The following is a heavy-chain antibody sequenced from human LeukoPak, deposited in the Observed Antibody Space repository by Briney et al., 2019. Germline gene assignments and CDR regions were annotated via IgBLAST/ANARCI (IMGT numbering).Heavy chain of an antibody. Sequence: ASVKVSCKASGYTLTSYYMHWVRQAPGQGLEWMGIINPSGGSTSYAQKFQGRVTMTEDTSTNTAYMELSSLKSEDTAVYYCASGSRLRFPFDYWGQGTLVTVSS. D-gene: IGHD5-12*01. J-gene: IGHJ4*02. CDR3: ASGSRLRFPFDY. V-gene: IGHV1-46*01. CDR2: INPSGGST. CDR1: GYTLTSYY.